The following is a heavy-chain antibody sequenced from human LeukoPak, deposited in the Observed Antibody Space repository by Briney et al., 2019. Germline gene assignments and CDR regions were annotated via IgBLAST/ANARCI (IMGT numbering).Heavy chain of an antibody. CDR1: GFTFDDYA. D-gene: IGHD3-22*01. Sequence: SLRLSCATSGFTFDDYAMHWVRQAPGKGLEWVSGITWNSGSIGYADSVKDRFAISRDNAKNSLYLQMNSLRAEDTALYYCASAYYYGSSDYYYFVYWGQGTLVTVSS. CDR2: ITWNSGSI. V-gene: IGHV3-9*01. CDR3: ASAYYYGSSDYYYFVY. J-gene: IGHJ4*02.